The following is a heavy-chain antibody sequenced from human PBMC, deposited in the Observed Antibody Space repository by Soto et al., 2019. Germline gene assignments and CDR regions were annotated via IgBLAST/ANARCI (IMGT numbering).Heavy chain of an antibody. V-gene: IGHV1-3*01. CDR2: INAGNGDT. CDR3: ARLYDILTGYTAQNYYSNMDV. D-gene: IGHD3-9*01. J-gene: IGHJ6*02. CDR1: GYTFTTYA. Sequence: GASVKVSCKASGYTFTTYAMHWVRQAPGQRLEWMGWINAGNGDTKYSQKFQGRVTITRDTSASTAYMELSSLRSEDTAVYYCARLYDILTGYTAQNYYSNMDVWGQGTTVTVSS.